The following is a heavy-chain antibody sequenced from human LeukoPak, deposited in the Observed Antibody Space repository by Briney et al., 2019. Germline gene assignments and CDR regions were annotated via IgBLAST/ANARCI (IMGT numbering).Heavy chain of an antibody. D-gene: IGHD3-22*01. CDR2: ISGSGGTT. J-gene: IGHJ4*02. Sequence: GESLRLSCAASGFTFSSYAMSWVRQAPGKGLEWVSSISGSGGTTHYADSVKGRFTISRDNSKNTLYLQMNSLRAEDTAVYYCAKARDSSVYDHFDYWGQGTLVTVSS. CDR1: GFTFSSYA. V-gene: IGHV3-23*01. CDR3: AKARDSSVYDHFDY.